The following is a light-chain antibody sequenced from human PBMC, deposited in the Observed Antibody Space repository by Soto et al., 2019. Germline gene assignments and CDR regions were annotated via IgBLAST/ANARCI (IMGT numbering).Light chain of an antibody. J-gene: IGKJ2*03. CDR2: GTS. V-gene: IGKV3-20*01. Sequence: EIVLTQSPGTLSLSPGERATLSCRASQSVSSSNLAWYQHKPGQPPRLVMYGTSSRATCIPDRFSGSGSGTDFTLTISRLEPEYFAIYYCQQYGSSPVSFGQGTKLAIK. CDR1: QSVSSSN. CDR3: QQYGSSPVS.